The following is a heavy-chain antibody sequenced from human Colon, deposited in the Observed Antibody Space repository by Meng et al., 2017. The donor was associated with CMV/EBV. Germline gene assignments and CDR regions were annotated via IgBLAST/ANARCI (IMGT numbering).Heavy chain of an antibody. CDR3: ARIRSYHGSGSYPRDGFDI. Sequence: GGSLRLSCAASGFTLSSYAMHWVRQAPGKGLEWVAVLPRDGSNKYYAEPVKGRSTISRDNSKNTLYLEMNSLRTEDTAVFYCARIRSYHGSGSYPRDGFDIWGQGTMVTVSS. V-gene: IGHV3-30-3*01. D-gene: IGHD3-10*01. CDR1: GFTLSSYA. J-gene: IGHJ3*02. CDR2: LPRDGSNK.